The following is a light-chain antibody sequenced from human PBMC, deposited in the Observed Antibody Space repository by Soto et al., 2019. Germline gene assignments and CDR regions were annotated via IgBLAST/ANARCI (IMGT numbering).Light chain of an antibody. V-gene: IGKV1-5*03. Sequence: DIQMTQSPSTLSASEGDRVTISCRASQSVSIWLAWYQQKPGRAPKLLIYKSSILESGVLSRFSGSGSGTEFTLTISSLQPDEFATYYCQQVNTSPWTFGQGTKVEIK. CDR1: QSVSIW. J-gene: IGKJ1*01. CDR2: KSS. CDR3: QQVNTSPWT.